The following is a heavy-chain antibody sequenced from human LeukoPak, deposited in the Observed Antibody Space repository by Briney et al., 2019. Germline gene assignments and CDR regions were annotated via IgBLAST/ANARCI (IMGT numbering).Heavy chain of an antibody. J-gene: IGHJ4*02. CDR1: GYTFTGYY. D-gene: IGHD6-13*01. CDR2: INTNGGGT. V-gene: IGHV1-2*02. CDR3: ARSGGSSWHSLYYFDY. Sequence: ASVKVSCKASGYTFTGYYMHWVRQAPGRGLEWRGWINTNGGGTNYARKLQGRLTMTRDTSISTAYMELSRLRSDDTAVYSCARSGGSSWHSLYYFDYWGQGTLVTVSS.